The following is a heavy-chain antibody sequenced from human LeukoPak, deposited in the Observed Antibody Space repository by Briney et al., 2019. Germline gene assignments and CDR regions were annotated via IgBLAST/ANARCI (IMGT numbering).Heavy chain of an antibody. CDR3: AKDRGTGDYDSSGYLY. D-gene: IGHD3-22*01. V-gene: IGHV3-30*18. J-gene: IGHJ4*02. CDR2: ISYDGSNK. Sequence: GGSLRLSCAASGFTFSSYGMHWVRQAPGKGLEWVAVISYDGSNKYYADSVKGRFTISRDNSKSTLYLQMNSLRAEDTAVYYRAKDRGTGDYDSSGYLYWGQGTLVTVSS. CDR1: GFTFSSYG.